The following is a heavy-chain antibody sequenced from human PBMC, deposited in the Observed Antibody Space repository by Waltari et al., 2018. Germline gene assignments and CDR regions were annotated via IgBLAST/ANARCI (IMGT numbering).Heavy chain of an antibody. V-gene: IGHV1-69*12. J-gene: IGHJ3*02. CDR3: ARDGAQTYYYDSSGYYHDAFDI. D-gene: IGHD3-22*01. Sequence: QVQLVQSGAEVKKPGSSVKVSCKASGGTFSSYAINWVRQAPGQGLEWMGGIIPIFGTANYAQKFQGRVTITADESTSTAYMELSSLRSEDTAVYYCARDGAQTYYYDSSGYYHDAFDIWGQGTMVTVSS. CDR2: IIPIFGTA. CDR1: GGTFSSYA.